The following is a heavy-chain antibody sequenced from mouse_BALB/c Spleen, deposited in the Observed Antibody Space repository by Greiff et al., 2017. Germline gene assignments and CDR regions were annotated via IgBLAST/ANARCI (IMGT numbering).Heavy chain of an antibody. V-gene: IGHV2-6-7*01. J-gene: IGHJ1*01. CDR3: ARGAITTGYWYFDV. CDR1: GFSLTGYG. CDR2: IWGDGST. Sequence: QVQLKESGPGLVAPSQTLSITCTASGFSLTGYGVNWVRQPPGKGLEWLGMIWGDGSTDYNSALKSRLSISKDNSKSQVFLKMNSLQTDDTARYYCARGAITTGYWYFDVWGAGTTVTVSS. D-gene: IGHD2-4*01.